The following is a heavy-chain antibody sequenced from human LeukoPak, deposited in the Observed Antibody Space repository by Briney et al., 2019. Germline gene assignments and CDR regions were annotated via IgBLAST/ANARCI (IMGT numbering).Heavy chain of an antibody. J-gene: IGHJ4*02. CDR3: ARARDGHNYYYFAY. D-gene: IGHD5-24*01. CDR1: GFTFTKFY. V-gene: IGHV3-21*01. CDR2: ISTSSNYI. Sequence: GGSLRLSCAASGFTFTKFYMNWVRQAPGKVLEGVSSISTSSNYIYYADSVKGRFTISRDNAKNSLYLEMNSLRAEDTAVYYCARARDGHNYYYFAYWGQGTLVTVSS.